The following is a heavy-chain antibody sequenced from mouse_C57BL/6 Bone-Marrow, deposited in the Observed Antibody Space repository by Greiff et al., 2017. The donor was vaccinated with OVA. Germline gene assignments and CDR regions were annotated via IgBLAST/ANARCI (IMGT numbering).Heavy chain of an antibody. CDR3: ARPFFYYDYDTWFAY. CDR2: ISNGGGST. J-gene: IGHJ3*01. V-gene: IGHV5-12*01. D-gene: IGHD2-4*01. Sequence: EVKLQESGGGLVQPGGSLKLSCAASGFTFSDYYMYWVRQTPEKRLEWVAYISNGGGSTYYPDTVKGRFTISRDNAKNTLYLQMSRLKSEDTAMYYCARPFFYYDYDTWFAYWGQGTLVTVSA. CDR1: GFTFSDYY.